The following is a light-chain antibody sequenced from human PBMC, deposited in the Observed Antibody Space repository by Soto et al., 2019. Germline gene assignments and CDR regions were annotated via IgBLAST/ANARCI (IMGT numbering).Light chain of an antibody. V-gene: IGLV1-40*01. J-gene: IGLJ2*01. CDR2: GNS. CDR1: CSNIGAGYD. CDR3: QSYDSSLSGFVV. Sequence: QSELTQPPSVSGAPGQRVTISCTGSCSNIGAGYDVHWYQQLPGTAPKLLIYGNSNRPSGVPDRFSGSKSGTSASLAITGLQAEDEADYYCQSYDSSLSGFVVFGGGTKLTVL.